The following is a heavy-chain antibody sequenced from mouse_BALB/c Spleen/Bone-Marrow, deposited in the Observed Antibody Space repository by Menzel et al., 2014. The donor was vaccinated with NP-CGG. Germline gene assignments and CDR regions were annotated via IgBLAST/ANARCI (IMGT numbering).Heavy chain of an antibody. CDR2: IRNKAHGYTP. Sequence: EVKLEESGVGLAQPAASLPLSCVTSAMTFTDYYMRWVRQPPGKALEGLCFIRNKAHGYTPEYCASVKGLSTISRDSSQSIYYQYMDTLRAEDSASDFCGRDINYGSYWCFVAWGAGTTGTGSS. J-gene: IGHJ1*01. CDR1: AMTFTDYY. CDR3: GRDINYGSYWCFVA. V-gene: IGHV7-3*02. D-gene: IGHD1-1*02.